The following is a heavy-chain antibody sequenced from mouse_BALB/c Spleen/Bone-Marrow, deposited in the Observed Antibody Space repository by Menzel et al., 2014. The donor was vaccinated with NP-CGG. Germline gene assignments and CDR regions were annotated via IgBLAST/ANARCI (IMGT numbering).Heavy chain of an antibody. CDR3: AREPKSSWFCDV. CDR1: VYTFTDYN. V-gene: IGHV1S29*02. Sequence: EPELVKPGASVTISCKASVYTFTDYNMHWVKQSQGKSLERVGFIYPYNGVIAFNQKFKSKATLTVDISSSTAYMELRSLTSGDSAVYYCAREPKSSWFCDVWGAGTTVNVSS. D-gene: IGHD5-1*01. CDR2: IYPYNGVI. J-gene: IGHJ1*01.